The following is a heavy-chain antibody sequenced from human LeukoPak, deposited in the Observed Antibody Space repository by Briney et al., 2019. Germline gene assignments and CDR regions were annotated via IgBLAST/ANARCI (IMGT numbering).Heavy chain of an antibody. CDR3: ARKSYNASWYTDY. V-gene: IGHV3-11*01. Sequence: GGSLRLSCAASGFNFSDHYMSWIRQAPGKGLEWVSYISSRSSVIKYGDSVRGRFTISRDNAKNSLYLQTNSLRAEDTAVYYCARKSYNASWYTDYWGQGTLVSVSS. CDR2: ISSRSSVI. J-gene: IGHJ4*02. D-gene: IGHD6-13*01. CDR1: GFNFSDHY.